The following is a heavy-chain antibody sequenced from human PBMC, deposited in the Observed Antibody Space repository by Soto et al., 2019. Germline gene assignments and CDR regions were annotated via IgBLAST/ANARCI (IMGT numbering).Heavy chain of an antibody. CDR3: AKDFYSSGWYRMDV. V-gene: IGHV3-23*01. CDR1: GLTFSSYD. CDR2: ISGSGATT. J-gene: IGHJ6*02. D-gene: IGHD6-19*01. Sequence: PGGSLRLSCAASGLTFSSYDMSWVRQAPGKGLEWVSVISGSGATTYYADSVKGRFTISRDNSKNTLYLQMNSLRAEDTAVYFCAKDFYSSGWYRMDVWGQGTTVTVSS.